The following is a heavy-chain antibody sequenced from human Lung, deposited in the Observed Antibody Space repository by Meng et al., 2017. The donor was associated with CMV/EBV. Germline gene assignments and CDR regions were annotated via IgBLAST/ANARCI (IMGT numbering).Heavy chain of an antibody. J-gene: IGHJ4*02. V-gene: IGHV3-21*01. CDR3: AGAFRGGYYTNDY. D-gene: IGHD3-3*01. CDR2: ISSTSRYI. Sequence: GGSLRLXCATSGFTFSSYSMNWVRQAPGKGLEWVSFISSTSRYIFYADSVKGRFTISRDNAKNSVYIQMNSLRVEDTAVYYCAGAFRGGYYTNDYWGQGTLVTVS. CDR1: GFTFSSYS.